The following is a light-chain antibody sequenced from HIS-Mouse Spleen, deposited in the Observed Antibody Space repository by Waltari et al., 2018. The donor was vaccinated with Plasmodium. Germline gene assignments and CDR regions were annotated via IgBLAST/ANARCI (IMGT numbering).Light chain of an antibody. CDR1: QDISHY. J-gene: IGKJ4*01. CDR3: EKYDNLPLT. V-gene: IGKV1-33*01. CDR2: DAT. Sequence: DIQITQSPSSLSASVGARVTITCQESQDISHYLTWYQQKPGKAPKLLIYDATNLETGVPFRFSGSGSGTDFTFNSISLQPEDIESYYCEKYDNLPLTFGGGTKVEIK.